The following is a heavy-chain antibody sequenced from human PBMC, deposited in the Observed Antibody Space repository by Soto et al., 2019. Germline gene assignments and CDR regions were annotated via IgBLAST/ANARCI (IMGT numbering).Heavy chain of an antibody. V-gene: IGHV4-59*01. D-gene: IGHD3-10*01. CDR1: GGSIGSYY. CDR3: ARGGGLNNYYYYGLDV. Sequence: SETLSLTCTVSGGSIGSYYWSWVRQPPGKGLEWIGYVYYSGSTNYNPSLKSRVTISVDTSKNQFSLKLSSVTAADTAVYYCARGGGLNNYYYYGLDVWGQGTTVTVS. CDR2: VYYSGST. J-gene: IGHJ6*02.